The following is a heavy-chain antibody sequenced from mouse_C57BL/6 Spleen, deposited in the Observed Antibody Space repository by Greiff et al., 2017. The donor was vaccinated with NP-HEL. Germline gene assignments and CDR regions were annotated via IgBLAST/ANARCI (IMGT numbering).Heavy chain of an antibody. J-gene: IGHJ3*01. Sequence: EVKLQESGPELVKPGASVKISCKASGYSFTGYYMNWVKQSPEKSLEWIGEINPSTGGTTYNQKFKAKATLTVDKSSSTAYMQLKSLTSEDSAVYYCARFRDLRTWFAYWGQGTLVTVSA. CDR1: GYSFTGYY. D-gene: IGHD3-2*02. CDR3: ARFRDLRTWFAY. CDR2: INPSTGGT. V-gene: IGHV1-42*01.